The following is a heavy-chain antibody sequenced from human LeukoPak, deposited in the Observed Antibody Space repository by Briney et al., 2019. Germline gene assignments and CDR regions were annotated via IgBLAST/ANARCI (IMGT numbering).Heavy chain of an antibody. CDR3: AKEGGDIVVVPASFNLYYYYMDV. J-gene: IGHJ6*03. CDR1: GFTFSSYA. D-gene: IGHD2-2*01. V-gene: IGHV3-23*01. CDR2: ISGSGGST. Sequence: GGSLRLSCAASGFTFSSYAMSWVRQAPGRGLEWVSAISGSGGSTYYADSVKGRFTISRDNSKNTLYLQMNSLRAEDTAVYYCAKEGGDIVVVPASFNLYYYYMDVWGKGTTVTVSS.